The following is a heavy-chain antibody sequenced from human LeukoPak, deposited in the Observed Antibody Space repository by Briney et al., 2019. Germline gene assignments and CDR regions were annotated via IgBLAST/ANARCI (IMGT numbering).Heavy chain of an antibody. V-gene: IGHV3-23*01. Sequence: GGSLRLSCAASGFTFSSYAMSWVRQAPGKGLEWVSGISGSGSSTNYADSVKGRFTISRDNSKNTLYLQMNSLRAEDTAVYYCAKDGVREYYYGSGSLTAFDYWGQGTLVTVSS. CDR1: GFTFSSYA. CDR2: ISGSGSST. D-gene: IGHD3-10*01. CDR3: AKDGVREYYYGSGSLTAFDY. J-gene: IGHJ4*02.